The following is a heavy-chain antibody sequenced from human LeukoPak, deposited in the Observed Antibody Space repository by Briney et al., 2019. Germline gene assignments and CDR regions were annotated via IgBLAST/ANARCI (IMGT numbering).Heavy chain of an antibody. J-gene: IGHJ4*02. V-gene: IGHV3-53*01. D-gene: IGHD3-16*01. CDR2: IYSGGST. CDR1: GGSFSGYY. Sequence: ETLSLTCAVYGGSFSGYYWSWVRQAPGKGLEWVSIIYSGGSTYYADSVKGRFTISRDNSKNTLHLQMKSLRADDTAVYYCGSSPYVWGIDHWGQGTPVTVSS. CDR3: GSSPYVWGIDH.